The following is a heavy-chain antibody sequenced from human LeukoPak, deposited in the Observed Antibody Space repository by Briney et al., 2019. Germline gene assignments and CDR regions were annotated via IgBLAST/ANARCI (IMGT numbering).Heavy chain of an antibody. CDR1: GFTFSSYG. V-gene: IGHV3-33*06. CDR3: AKDHCSSTSCYLGPLDY. Sequence: GRSLRLSCAACGFTFSSYGMHWVRQAPGKGLEWAAVIWYDGSNKYYADSVKGRFTISRDNSKNTLYLQMNSLRAEDTAVYYCAKDHCSSTSCYLGPLDYWGQGTLVTVSS. J-gene: IGHJ4*02. CDR2: IWYDGSNK. D-gene: IGHD2-2*01.